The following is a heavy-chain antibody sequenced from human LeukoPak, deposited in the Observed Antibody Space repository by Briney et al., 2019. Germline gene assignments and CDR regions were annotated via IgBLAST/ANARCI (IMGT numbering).Heavy chain of an antibody. D-gene: IGHD1-26*01. J-gene: IGHJ4*02. CDR3: ATEWYTGTSLHYTY. V-gene: IGHV3-23*01. CDR2: ISGSGSST. Sequence: GVLRLSCVASGFTFTNYAMSWVRQTPGKGLEWVSFISGSGSSTYYADSVRGRFTISRDNSKNALYLLMNNLRAEDTAIYCCATEWYTGTSLHYTYWGQGTLVTVSS. CDR1: GFTFTNYA.